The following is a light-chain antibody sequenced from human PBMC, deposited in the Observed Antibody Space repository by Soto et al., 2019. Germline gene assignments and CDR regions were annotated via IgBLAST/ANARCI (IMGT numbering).Light chain of an antibody. V-gene: IGLV2-23*03. Sequence: QSVLTQPASVSGSPGQSITISCTGTSSDVGSYNLVSWYQQHPGKAPKLMIYEGSKRPSGVSNRFSGSKSGNTASLTISGLQAEDEAVYYCTSYAGTYSFFYVFGTGTKVTVL. J-gene: IGLJ1*01. CDR3: TSYAGTYSFFYV. CDR2: EGS. CDR1: SSDVGSYNL.